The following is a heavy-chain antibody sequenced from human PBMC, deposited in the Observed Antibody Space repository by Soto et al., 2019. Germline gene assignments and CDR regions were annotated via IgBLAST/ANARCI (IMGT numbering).Heavy chain of an antibody. J-gene: IGHJ4*02. V-gene: IGHV3-74*01. CDR1: GFTFSSYW. Sequence: TGGSLRLSCATSGFTFSSYWMHCVRQAPGKGLVWVSRIYTDGSRTSYADSVKGRFTISRDNAKNTLYLQMNSLRAEDTAVYYCARRSGYDIRSLDYWGEGTLVTVSS. CDR2: IYTDGSRT. CDR3: ARRSGYDIRSLDY. D-gene: IGHD5-12*01.